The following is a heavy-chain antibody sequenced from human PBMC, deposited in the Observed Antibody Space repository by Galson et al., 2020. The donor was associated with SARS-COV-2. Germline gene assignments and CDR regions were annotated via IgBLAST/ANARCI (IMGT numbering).Heavy chain of an antibody. J-gene: IGHJ4*02. CDR2: ITSGNRYI. CDR1: GFTFSSYN. V-gene: IGHV3-21*01. Sequence: GESLKISCAASGFTFSSYNMNWVRQAPGKGLEWVASITSGNRYIYYADSVQGRFTISRDNTKNSLYLQVNSLLSEDTAVYYCARSGLRYGGFGDLYFWGQGTLVTVAS. D-gene: IGHD3-10*01. CDR3: ARSGLRYGGFGDLYF.